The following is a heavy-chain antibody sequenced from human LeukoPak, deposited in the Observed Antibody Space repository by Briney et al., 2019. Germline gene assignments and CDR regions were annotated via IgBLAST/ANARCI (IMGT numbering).Heavy chain of an antibody. CDR2: IYHSGST. V-gene: IGHV4-39*07. CDR1: GGSISSSSYY. Sequence: SETLSLTCTVSGGSISSSSYYWGWIRQPPGKGLEWIGEIYHSGSTNYNPSLKSRVTISVDKSKNQFSLKLSSVTAADTAVYYCARSYGDYFGRPIDYWGQGTLVTVSS. J-gene: IGHJ4*02. D-gene: IGHD4-17*01. CDR3: ARSYGDYFGRPIDY.